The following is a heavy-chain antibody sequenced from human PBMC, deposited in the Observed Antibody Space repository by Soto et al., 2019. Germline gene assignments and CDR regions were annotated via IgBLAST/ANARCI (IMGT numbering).Heavy chain of an antibody. CDR2: INAHSGGT. J-gene: IGHJ5*02. CDR3: AKDLTRQLAYWLDP. D-gene: IGHD6-6*01. CDR1: GFSFTGYY. V-gene: IGHV1-2*02. Sequence: ASVKVSCKASGFSFTGYYIHWLRQAPGQGLEWMGWINAHSGGTEYAQKFQGRVTLTRDTSIAAAYLTLTSLTSDDTALYYCAKDLTRQLAYWLDPWGQGTQVTVSS.